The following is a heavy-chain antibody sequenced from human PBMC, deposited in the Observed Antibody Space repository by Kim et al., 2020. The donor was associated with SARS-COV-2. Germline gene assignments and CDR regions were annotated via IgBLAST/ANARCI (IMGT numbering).Heavy chain of an antibody. CDR2: GSNK. Sequence: GSNKYYADSVKGRFTISRDNSKNTLYLQMNSLRAEDTAVYYCAKLSFTVYWGQGTLVTVSS. CDR3: AKLSFTVY. J-gene: IGHJ4*02. V-gene: IGHV3-30*02. D-gene: IGHD4-17*01.